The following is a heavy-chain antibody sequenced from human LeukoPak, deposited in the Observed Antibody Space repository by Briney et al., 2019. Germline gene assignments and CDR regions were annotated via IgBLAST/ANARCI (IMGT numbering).Heavy chain of an antibody. CDR3: ARGGAIGGYYMDV. CDR1: GGTFSSYA. V-gene: IGHV1-69*05. D-gene: IGHD2-2*02. J-gene: IGHJ6*03. Sequence: SVKVSCKASGGTFSSYAISWVRQAPGQGLEWMGRIIPIFGTANYAQKFQGRVTITTDESTSTAYVELSSLRSEDTAVYYCARGGAIGGYYMDVWGKGTTVTVSS. CDR2: IIPIFGTA.